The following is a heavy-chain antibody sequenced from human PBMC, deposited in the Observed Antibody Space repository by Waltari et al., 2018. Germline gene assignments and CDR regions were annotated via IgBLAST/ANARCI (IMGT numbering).Heavy chain of an antibody. Sequence: EVQLLESGGGLVQPGGSLRLSCAASGFTFSSYAMSWVRQDPGKGLEWVSAISGSGGSTYYADSVKGRFTISRDNSKNTLYLQMNSLRAEDTAVYYCAKMEQYYYDSSGYFDYWGQGTLVTVSS. D-gene: IGHD3-22*01. V-gene: IGHV3-23*01. CDR1: GFTFSSYA. CDR3: AKMEQYYYDSSGYFDY. J-gene: IGHJ4*02. CDR2: ISGSGGST.